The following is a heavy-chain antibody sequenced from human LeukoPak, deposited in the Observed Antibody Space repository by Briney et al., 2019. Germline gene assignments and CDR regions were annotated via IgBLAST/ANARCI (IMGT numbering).Heavy chain of an antibody. CDR1: GYTFTGYY. Sequence: ASVKVSCKASGYTFTGYYMHWVRQAPGQGLEWMGWINPNSGGTNYAQKFQGRVTTTRDTSISTAYMELSRLRSDDTAVYYCARPAPYYYDSSGYYLQHWGQGTLVTVSS. CDR2: INPNSGGT. D-gene: IGHD3-22*01. V-gene: IGHV1-2*02. J-gene: IGHJ1*01. CDR3: ARPAPYYYDSSGYYLQH.